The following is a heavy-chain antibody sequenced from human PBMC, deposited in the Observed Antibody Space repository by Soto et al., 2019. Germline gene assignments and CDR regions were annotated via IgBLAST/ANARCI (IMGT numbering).Heavy chain of an antibody. D-gene: IGHD3-22*01. V-gene: IGHV3-33*01. CDR2: IWYDGSNK. CDR1: GFTFSSYG. J-gene: IGHJ3*02. CDR3: ARDGGGYYVDDAFDI. Sequence: VQLVESGGGVVQPGRSLRLSCAASGFTFSSYGMHWVRQAPGKGLEWVAVIWYDGSNKYYADSVKGRFTISRDNSKNTLYLQMNSLRAEDTAVYYCARDGGGYYVDDAFDIWGQGTMVTVSS.